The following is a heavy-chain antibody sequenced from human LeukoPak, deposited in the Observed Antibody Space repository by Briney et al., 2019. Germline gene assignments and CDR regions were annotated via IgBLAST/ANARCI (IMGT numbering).Heavy chain of an antibody. CDR2: IYPGDSDT. D-gene: IGHD3-22*01. V-gene: IGHV5-51*01. CDR3: ARSTYYYDSSGYQTDAFDI. CDR1: GYSFTSYW. Sequence: GESLKISCKGSGYSFTSYWIGWVRQMPGKGLEWMGIIYPGDSDTRYSPSFQGQVTISADKSISTAYLQWSSLKASDTAMYYCARSTYYYDSSGYQTDAFDIWGLGTMVTVSS. J-gene: IGHJ3*02.